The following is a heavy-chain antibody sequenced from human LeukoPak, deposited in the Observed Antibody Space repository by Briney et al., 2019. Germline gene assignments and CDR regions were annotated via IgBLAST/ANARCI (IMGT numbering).Heavy chain of an antibody. CDR3: ARGRNTVTMPFDY. CDR1: RYTFTDYY. J-gene: IGHJ4*02. D-gene: IGHD4-17*01. CDR2: INPNSGGT. Sequence: ASVKVSCKASRYTFTDYYMHWVRQAPGQGLEWMGWINPNSGGTNYAQKFQGRVTMTRDTSISTAYMELSRLRSDDTAVYYCARGRNTVTMPFDYWGQGTLVTVSS. V-gene: IGHV1-2*02.